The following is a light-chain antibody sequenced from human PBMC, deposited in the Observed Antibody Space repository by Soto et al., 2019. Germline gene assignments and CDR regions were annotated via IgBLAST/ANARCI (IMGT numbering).Light chain of an antibody. J-gene: IGKJ2*01. CDR3: VQALQTPPYT. CDR2: LGS. Sequence: DIVMTQSPLSLPVTPGEPASISCRSSQSLLHSNGYNYLDWYLQKPGQSPQLLIYLGSNRASGVPDRFSGSGSGTDFTLKISRVGAEDVGVYYCVQALQTPPYTFGQGTKLEIK. CDR1: QSLLHSNGYNY. V-gene: IGKV2-28*01.